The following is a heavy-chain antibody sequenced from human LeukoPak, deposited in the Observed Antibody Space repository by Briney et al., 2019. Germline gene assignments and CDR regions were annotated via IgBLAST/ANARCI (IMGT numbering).Heavy chain of an antibody. CDR3: ARNENSGWGYFDY. CDR2: IGGSNGIT. V-gene: IGHV3-23*01. CDR1: GFTFSSYA. Sequence: HPGGSLRLSCVASGFTFSSYAMNWVRQAPGKGLEWVSVIGGSNGITFYVGSVKGRFTISRDNSKDTLYLQMNSLRAEDTAVYYCARNENSGWGYFDYWGQGTPVTVSS. D-gene: IGHD5-12*01. J-gene: IGHJ4*02.